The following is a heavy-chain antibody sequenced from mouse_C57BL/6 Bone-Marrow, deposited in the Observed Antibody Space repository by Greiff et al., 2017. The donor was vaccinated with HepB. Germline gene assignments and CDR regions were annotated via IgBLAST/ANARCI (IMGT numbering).Heavy chain of an antibody. Sequence: EVQLVESGGGLVQPGGSLKLSCAASGFTFSDYYMYWVRQTPEKRLEWVAYISNGGGSTYYPDTLKGRFTISRDNAKNTLYLQMSRLKSEDTAMYYCAGQWGSTGGAYWGQGTLVTVSA. D-gene: IGHD1-1*01. J-gene: IGHJ3*01. CDR3: AGQWGSTGGAY. CDR1: GFTFSDYY. V-gene: IGHV5-12*01. CDR2: ISNGGGST.